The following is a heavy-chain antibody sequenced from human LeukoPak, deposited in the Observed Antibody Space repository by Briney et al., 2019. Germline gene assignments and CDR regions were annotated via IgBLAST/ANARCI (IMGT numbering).Heavy chain of an antibody. CDR3: ASRGYYYYMDV. CDR2: ISSSSSYI. J-gene: IGHJ6*03. CDR1: GFTFSTYS. V-gene: IGHV3-21*01. Sequence: GGSLRLSCAASGFTFSTYSLNWVRQAPGEGRWWVSSISSSSSYIYYADSVKGRFTISRDNAKNSLYLQMNSLRAEDTAVYYCASRGYYYYMDVWGKGTTVTVSS. D-gene: IGHD3-10*01.